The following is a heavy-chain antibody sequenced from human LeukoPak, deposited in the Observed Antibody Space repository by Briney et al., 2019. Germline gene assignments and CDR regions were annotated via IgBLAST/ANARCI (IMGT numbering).Heavy chain of an antibody. J-gene: IGHJ5*02. CDR3: ARGVLEWLFDWFDP. D-gene: IGHD3-3*01. CDR1: GYTFTSYD. CDR2: MNPNSGNT. Sequence: ASVKVSCKASGYTFTSYDINWVRHATGQGLEWMGWMNPNSGNTGYAQKFQGRVTMTRNTSISTAYMELSSLRSEDTAVYYCARGVLEWLFDWFDPWGQGTLVTVSS. V-gene: IGHV1-8*01.